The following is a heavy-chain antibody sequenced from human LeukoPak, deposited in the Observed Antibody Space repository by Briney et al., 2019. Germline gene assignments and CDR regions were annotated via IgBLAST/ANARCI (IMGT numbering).Heavy chain of an antibody. V-gene: IGHV3-49*03. D-gene: IGHD4-17*01. J-gene: IGHJ4*02. CDR3: TRCDYGDYGHQPPAMDY. Sequence: GGSLRLSCTASGFTFGDYAMRWFRQAPGKGLEWVGFIRSKAYGGTTEYAASVKDRFTISRDDSKSIAYLQMNSLKTEDTAVYYCTRCDYGDYGHQPPAMDYWGQGTLVSVSS. CDR2: IRSKAYGGTT. CDR1: GFTFGDYA.